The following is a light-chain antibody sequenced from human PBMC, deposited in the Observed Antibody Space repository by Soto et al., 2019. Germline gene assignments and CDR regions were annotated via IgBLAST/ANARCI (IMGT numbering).Light chain of an antibody. CDR1: QSISSA. V-gene: IGKV3-11*01. Sequence: EIVLTQSPATLSLSPGDRAILSCRASQSISSALAWYQQKPGQAPRLLIYDASDRATGIPARFSGSRSGTDFTLTICSLEPEDFAVYYCQQRSDWLTFGGGTRVEIK. CDR2: DAS. CDR3: QQRSDWLT. J-gene: IGKJ4*01.